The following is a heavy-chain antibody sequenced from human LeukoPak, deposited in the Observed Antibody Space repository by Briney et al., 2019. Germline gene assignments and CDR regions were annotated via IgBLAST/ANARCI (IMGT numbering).Heavy chain of an antibody. Sequence: GGSLRLSCAASGFTFGSCWMNWVRQTPGKGLEWVANINQDGSQKFYVDSVKGRFTISRDNAKNSLYLQMNSLRAEDTAVYYCARADYYDSSAKFDYWGQGTLVTVSS. D-gene: IGHD3-22*01. CDR1: GFTFGSCW. V-gene: IGHV3-7*01. CDR2: INQDGSQK. CDR3: ARADYYDSSAKFDY. J-gene: IGHJ4*02.